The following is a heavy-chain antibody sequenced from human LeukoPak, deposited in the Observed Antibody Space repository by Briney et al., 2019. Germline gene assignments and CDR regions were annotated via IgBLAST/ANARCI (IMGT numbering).Heavy chain of an antibody. J-gene: IGHJ4*02. V-gene: IGHV3-23*01. CDR2: ISGSGGST. CDR1: GFTFSSYA. Sequence: GGSLRLSCAASGFTFSSYAMSWVRQAPGKGLEWVSAISGSGGSTYYADSVKGRFTISRDNSKNTLYLQMNSLRAEDTAVYYCAKDRRYFDWLLSPLTDYWGQGTLVTVSS. D-gene: IGHD3-9*01. CDR3: AKDRRYFDWLLSPLTDY.